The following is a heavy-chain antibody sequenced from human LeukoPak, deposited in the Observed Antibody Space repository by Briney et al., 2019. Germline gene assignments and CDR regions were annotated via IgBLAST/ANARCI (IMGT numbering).Heavy chain of an antibody. CDR1: GFTFSSYS. CDR2: ISGSSNTI. CDR3: ARGHCSSNSCAFDY. V-gene: IGHV3-48*02. D-gene: IGHD2-2*01. J-gene: IGHJ4*02. Sequence: GGSLRLSCAASGFTFSSYSMNWVRQAPGAGLEWVSYISGSSNTIYYADSVKGRFTISRDTAKNSLYLQMNSLRDEDSAVYYCARGHCSSNSCAFDYWGQGTLVTVSS.